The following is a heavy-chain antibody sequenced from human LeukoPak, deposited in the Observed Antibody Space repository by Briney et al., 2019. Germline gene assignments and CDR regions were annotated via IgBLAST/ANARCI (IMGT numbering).Heavy chain of an antibody. V-gene: IGHV4-38-2*02. J-gene: IGHJ3*02. CDR3: ARAFNPWGQWLVPVDAFDI. D-gene: IGHD6-19*01. Sequence: SETLSLTCTVSGYSISSGYYWGWIRQPPGKGLEWIGSIYHSGSTYYNPSLKSRVTISVDTSKNQFSLKLSSVTAADTAVYYCARAFNPWGQWLVPVDAFDIWGQGTMVTVSS. CDR2: IYHSGST. CDR1: GYSISSGYY.